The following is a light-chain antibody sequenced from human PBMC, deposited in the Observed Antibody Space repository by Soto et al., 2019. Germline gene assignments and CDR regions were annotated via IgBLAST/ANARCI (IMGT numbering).Light chain of an antibody. CDR2: DAS. Sequence: DIRMTQSPSTLSASVGDRVTIACRASQSISSCLAWYQQKPGKAPKLLIYDASSLESGVPSRFSGSGSGTEFTLTISSLHPDDFATEYCQQYNSYSRTFGQGTKVEIK. V-gene: IGKV1-5*01. J-gene: IGKJ1*01. CDR1: QSISSC. CDR3: QQYNSYSRT.